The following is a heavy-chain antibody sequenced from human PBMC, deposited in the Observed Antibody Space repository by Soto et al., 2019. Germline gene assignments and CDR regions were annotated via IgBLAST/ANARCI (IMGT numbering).Heavy chain of an antibody. CDR2: ISWNSGSI. Sequence: LRLSCAASGFTFDYYAMHWVRQGPWNGLEWVSGISWNSGSIGYADAVKGRFTISRDNAKKSLYLQMKSLRPEDTALYYCVKDYDSSGYYPDFWGQGTLVTVSS. CDR1: GFTFDYYA. V-gene: IGHV3-9*01. J-gene: IGHJ4*02. CDR3: VKDYDSSGYYPDF. D-gene: IGHD3-22*01.